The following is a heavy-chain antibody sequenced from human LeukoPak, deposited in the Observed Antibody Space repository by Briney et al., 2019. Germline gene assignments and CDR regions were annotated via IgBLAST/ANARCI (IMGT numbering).Heavy chain of an antibody. Sequence: GGSLRLSCAASGFTFSSYEMTWVRQAPGKGLEWVSYISSSGSTIYYADSVKGRFTISRDNAKNSLYLQMNSLRAEDTAVYYCARDDYSNWAYYYYMDVWGKGTTVTVSS. V-gene: IGHV3-48*03. D-gene: IGHD4-11*01. J-gene: IGHJ6*03. CDR3: ARDDYSNWAYYYYMDV. CDR2: ISSSGSTI. CDR1: GFTFSSYE.